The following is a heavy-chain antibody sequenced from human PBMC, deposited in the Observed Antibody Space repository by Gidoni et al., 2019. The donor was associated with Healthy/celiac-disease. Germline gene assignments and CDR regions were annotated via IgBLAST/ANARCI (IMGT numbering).Heavy chain of an antibody. CDR3: AKAVAVAGTPFVD. CDR1: GFTFDDYA. CDR2: ISWNSGSI. D-gene: IGHD6-19*01. V-gene: IGHV3-9*03. Sequence: EVQLVESGGGLVQPGRSLSLSCAASGFTFDDYAMHWVRQAPGKGLEWVSGISWNSGSIGYADSVKGRFTISRDNAKNSLYLQMNSLRAEDMALYYCAKAVAVAGTPFVDWGQGTLVTVSS. J-gene: IGHJ4*02.